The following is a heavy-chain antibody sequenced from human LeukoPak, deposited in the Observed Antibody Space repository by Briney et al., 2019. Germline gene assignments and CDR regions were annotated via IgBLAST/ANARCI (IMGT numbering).Heavy chain of an antibody. D-gene: IGHD3-10*01. CDR2: ISYDGSNK. Sequence: GGSLRLSCAASGFTFNGYAMHWVRQAPGKGLEWVTVISYDGSNKYYADSVKGRFTVSRDNSKNTLYLQMNSLRAEDTAVYYCAKDLVRGGFVVTTPNYYDGMDVWGQGTTVTVSS. J-gene: IGHJ6*02. CDR3: AKDLVRGGFVVTTPNYYDGMDV. V-gene: IGHV3-30-3*01. CDR1: GFTFNGYA.